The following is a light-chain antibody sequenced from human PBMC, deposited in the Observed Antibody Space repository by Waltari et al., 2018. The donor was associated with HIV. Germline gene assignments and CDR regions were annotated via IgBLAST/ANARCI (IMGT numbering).Light chain of an antibody. CDR2: RVS. J-gene: IGKJ2*03. V-gene: IGKV2-30*01. CDR3: MQGTHWPPS. Sequence: TQSPLSLSVTLGQPASISCSSDENLVYRDGYTYLNWFRQRPGQSPRRLISRVSNLDPGVADRFRGSGSGMNFTLTISRVEAEDVGVFYCMQGTHWPPSFGRGTRLDIK. CDR1: ENLVYRDGYTY.